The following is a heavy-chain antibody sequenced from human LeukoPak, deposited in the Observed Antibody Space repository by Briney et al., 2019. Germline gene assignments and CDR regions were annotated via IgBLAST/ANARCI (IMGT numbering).Heavy chain of an antibody. CDR2: IYSGGST. CDR1: GFTVSSNY. D-gene: IGHD4-17*01. J-gene: IGHJ4*02. V-gene: IGHV3-53*01. Sequence: PGGSLRLSCAVSGFTVSSNYMSWVRQAPGKGLEWVSGIYSGGSTYYADSVKGRFTISRDNAENSLFLQMNSLRAEDTAVYYCAKSLMTTVTIDWDYWGQGTLVTVSS. CDR3: AKSLMTTVTIDWDY.